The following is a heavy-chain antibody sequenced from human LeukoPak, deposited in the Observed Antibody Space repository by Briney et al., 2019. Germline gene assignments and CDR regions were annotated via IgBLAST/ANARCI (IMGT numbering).Heavy chain of an antibody. Sequence: ASVKVSCKASGFTFTSYDINWVRQATGQGLEWMGWMNPNNGNTGYAQKFQGRATLSRDTSASTAYMELSSLRSEDTAVYYCARGYYDLLTGHVVTYYFDYWGQGTLVTVSS. CDR3: ARGYYDLLTGHVVTYYFDY. J-gene: IGHJ4*02. D-gene: IGHD3-9*01. V-gene: IGHV1-8*01. CDR2: MNPNNGNT. CDR1: GFTFTSYD.